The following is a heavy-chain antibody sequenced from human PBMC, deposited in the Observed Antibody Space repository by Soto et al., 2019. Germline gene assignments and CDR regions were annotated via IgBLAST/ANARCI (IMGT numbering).Heavy chain of an antibody. Sequence: ASVKVSCKASGYTFTSYAMHWVRQAPGQRLEWMGWINAGNGNTKYSQKFQGRVTITRDTSASTAYMELSSLRSEDTAVYYCARVGYENWYFDLWGRGTLVTVSS. D-gene: IGHD5-12*01. CDR1: GYTFTSYA. V-gene: IGHV1-3*01. J-gene: IGHJ2*01. CDR2: INAGNGNT. CDR3: ARVGYENWYFDL.